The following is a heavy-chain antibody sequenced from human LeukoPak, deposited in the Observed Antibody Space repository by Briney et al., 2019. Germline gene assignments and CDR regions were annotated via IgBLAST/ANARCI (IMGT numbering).Heavy chain of an antibody. CDR1: GYTFTSYY. CDR2: INPSGGST. Sequence: ASVKVSCKASGYTFTSYYMHWVRQAPGQGLEWMGIINPSGGSTSYAQKFQGRVTLTRDTSTSTVYMELSSLRSEDTAVYYCARSTVTNHYYYYGMDVWGQGTTVTVSS. D-gene: IGHD4-17*01. J-gene: IGHJ6*02. CDR3: ARSTVTNHYYYYGMDV. V-gene: IGHV1-46*01.